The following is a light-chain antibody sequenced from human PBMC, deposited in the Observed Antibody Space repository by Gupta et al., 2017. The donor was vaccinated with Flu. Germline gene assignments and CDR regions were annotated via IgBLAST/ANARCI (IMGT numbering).Light chain of an antibody. CDR1: QSVSGY. CDR2: DTS. J-gene: IGKJ4*01. Sequence: EIVLTQSLATLSSAPGERATLSCRDSQSVSGYLAWYQQRPGQVPRILIDDTSNRAAGFPASFSGSGTGTDFTLTISSLEPVDFAVYHCQHSSNWPLTFGGGTKVEIK. V-gene: IGKV3-11*01. CDR3: QHSSNWPLT.